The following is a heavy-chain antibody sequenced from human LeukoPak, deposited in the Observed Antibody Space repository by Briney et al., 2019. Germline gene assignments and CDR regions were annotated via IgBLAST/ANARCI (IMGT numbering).Heavy chain of an antibody. CDR2: IKHDGSDK. Sequence: GGSLRLSCAVSGLTFSTYWMNWVRQAPGKGLEWVANIKHDGSDKYYVDSVKGRFTISRDNAKNSLYLQMNNLRAEDTAVYYCARATYSNNCFDYWGQGTLVTVSS. V-gene: IGHV3-7*01. CDR1: GLTFSTYW. J-gene: IGHJ4*02. D-gene: IGHD6-13*01. CDR3: ARATYSNNCFDY.